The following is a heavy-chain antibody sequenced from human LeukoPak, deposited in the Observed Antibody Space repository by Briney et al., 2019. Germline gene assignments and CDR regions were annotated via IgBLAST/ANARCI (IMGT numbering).Heavy chain of an antibody. CDR1: GGSISSYY. Sequence: SETLSLTCTVSGGSISSYYWSWIRQPPGKGLEWIGYIYYSGSTNYNPSLKSRVTISVDTSKNQFSLKLSSVTAADTAVYYCAREGLRERRYHDILTGPDWFDPWGQGTLVTVSS. D-gene: IGHD3-9*01. V-gene: IGHV4-59*01. CDR2: IYYSGST. CDR3: AREGLRERRYHDILTGPDWFDP. J-gene: IGHJ5*02.